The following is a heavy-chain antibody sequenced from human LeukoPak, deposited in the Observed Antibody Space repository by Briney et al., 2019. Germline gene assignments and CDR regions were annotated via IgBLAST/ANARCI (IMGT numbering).Heavy chain of an antibody. J-gene: IGHJ6*02. V-gene: IGHV4-34*01. Sequence: PSETLSLTCAVYGGSFDGYYWSWIRQPPGRGLEWIGEINHRGSTNHNPSLKSRVTISVDTSKNQFSLKLSSVTAADTAVYYCARDDGDPRGYYYGMDVWGQGTTVTVSS. CDR3: ARDDGDPRGYYYGMDV. CDR1: GGSFDGYY. CDR2: INHRGST. D-gene: IGHD4-17*01.